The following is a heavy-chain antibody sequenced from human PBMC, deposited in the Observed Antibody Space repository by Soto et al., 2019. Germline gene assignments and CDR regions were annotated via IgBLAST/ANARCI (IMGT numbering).Heavy chain of an antibody. J-gene: IGHJ5*02. CDR3: ARDSGGLDP. D-gene: IGHD6-19*01. CDR1: SYFIISGYL. Sequence: LSFTFAVSSYFIISGYLWGWIRQPPGKGLEWIASVFYDGSTYYNPSLRSRVTISIDTSKNQFSLNLSSVTAADTAVYYCARDSGGLDPWGQGTLVTVSS. CDR2: VFYDGST. V-gene: IGHV4-38-2*02.